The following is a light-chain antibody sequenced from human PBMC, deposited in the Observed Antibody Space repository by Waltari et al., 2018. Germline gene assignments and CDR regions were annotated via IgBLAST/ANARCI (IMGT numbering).Light chain of an antibody. J-gene: IGLJ2*01. CDR1: SSDVGNYNY. V-gene: IGLV2-11*01. CDR2: DVS. Sequence: QSALTQPRSVSGSPGQSVTISCTGTSSDVGNYNYVSWYQQLPNKAPKLMIYDVSERLSGVPDRFSGSKSGNTSSLTISGLLSEDEADYYCCSYAGSYTFVIFGGGTKLTVL. CDR3: CSYAGSYTFVI.